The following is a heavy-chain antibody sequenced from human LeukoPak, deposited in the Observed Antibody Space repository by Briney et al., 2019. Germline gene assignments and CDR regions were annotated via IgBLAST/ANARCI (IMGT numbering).Heavy chain of an antibody. J-gene: IGHJ4*02. CDR3: ASGGWLQLAFDY. CDR1: GYTFTSYY. D-gene: IGHD5-24*01. Sequence: ASVKVSCKASGYTFTSYYMHWVRQAPGQGLEWMGIINPSGGSTSYVQKFQGRVTMTRDTSTSTVYMELSSLRSEDTAVYYCASGGWLQLAFDYWGQGTLVTVSS. V-gene: IGHV1-46*03. CDR2: INPSGGST.